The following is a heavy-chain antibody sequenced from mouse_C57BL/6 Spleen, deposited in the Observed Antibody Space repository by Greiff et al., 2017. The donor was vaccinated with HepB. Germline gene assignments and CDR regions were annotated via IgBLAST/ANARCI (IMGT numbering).Heavy chain of an antibody. Sequence: EVQGVESGGDLVKPGGSLKLSCAASGFTFSSYGMSWVRQTPDKRLEWVATISSGGSYTYYPDSVKGRFTISRDNAKNTLYLQMSSLKSEDTAMYYCARRDSKRYCDVWGTGTTVTVSS. CDR1: GFTFSSYG. D-gene: IGHD2-5*01. CDR2: ISSGGSYT. CDR3: ARRDSKRYCDV. J-gene: IGHJ1*03. V-gene: IGHV5-6*01.